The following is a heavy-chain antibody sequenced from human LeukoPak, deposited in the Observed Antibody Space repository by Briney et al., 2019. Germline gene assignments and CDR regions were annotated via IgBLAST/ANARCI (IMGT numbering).Heavy chain of an antibody. V-gene: IGHV3-30*02. D-gene: IGHD3-3*01. CDR2: IRYDGSNK. J-gene: IGHJ4*02. Sequence: GCLRLSCAASGFTFSSYGMHWVRQAPGKGLEWVAFIRYDGSNKYYADSVKGRFTISRDNSKNTLYLQMNSLRAEDTAVYYCAKMTYYDFWSGYDFDYWGQGTLVTVSS. CDR3: AKMTYYDFWSGYDFDY. CDR1: GFTFSSYG.